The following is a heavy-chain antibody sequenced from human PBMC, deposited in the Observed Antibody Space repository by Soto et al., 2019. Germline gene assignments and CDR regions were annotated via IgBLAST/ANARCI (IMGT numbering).Heavy chain of an antibody. D-gene: IGHD6-13*01. J-gene: IGHJ4*02. V-gene: IGHV6-1*01. CDR1: GDSVASNRAT. CDR3: LRGVDSSFDY. CDR2: TYDRSKWKK. Sequence: SPTLSLTCVLSGDSVASNRATWNWVRQSPWSGREWLGRTYDRSKWKKDYALSVNSRITINPDTSKNQWSLQLSSVTPDDTAIYYCLRGVDSSFDYWGQGTLVTVSS.